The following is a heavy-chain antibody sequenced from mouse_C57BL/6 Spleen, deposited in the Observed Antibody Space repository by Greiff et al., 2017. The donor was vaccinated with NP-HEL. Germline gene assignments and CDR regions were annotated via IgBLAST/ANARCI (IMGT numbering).Heavy chain of an antibody. D-gene: IGHD2-4*01. CDR2: IHPSDSDT. V-gene: IGHV1-74*01. J-gene: IGHJ3*01. CDR1: GYTFTSYW. CDR3: APMGDYDYDVGAWFAY. Sequence: QVQLQQPGAELVKPGASVKVSCKASGYTFTSYWMHWVKQRPGQGLEWIGRIHPSDSDTNYNQKFKGKATLTVDKSSSTAYMQLSSLTSEDSAVYYCAPMGDYDYDVGAWFAYWGQGTLVTVSA.